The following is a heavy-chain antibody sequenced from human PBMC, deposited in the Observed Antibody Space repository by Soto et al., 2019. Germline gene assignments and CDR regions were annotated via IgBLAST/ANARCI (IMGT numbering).Heavy chain of an antibody. CDR2: ISSNGGST. CDR3: VKGSDLGSPHAFDI. Sequence: GGSLRLSCSASGFTFSSYAMHWVRQAPGKGLEYVSAISSNGGSTYYADSVKGRFTISRDNSKNTLYLQMSSLRAEDTSVYYCVKGSDLGSPHAFDIWGQGTMFTVSS. V-gene: IGHV3-64D*06. CDR1: GFTFSSYA. D-gene: IGHD7-27*01. J-gene: IGHJ3*02.